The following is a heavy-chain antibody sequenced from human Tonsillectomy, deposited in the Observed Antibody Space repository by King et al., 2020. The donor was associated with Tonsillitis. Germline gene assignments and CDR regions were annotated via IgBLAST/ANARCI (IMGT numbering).Heavy chain of an antibody. CDR2: ISSSASYI. CDR3: ARDKGADYYDSGRGAFDI. V-gene: IGHV3-21*01. Sequence: VQLVESGGVLVKPGGSLRLSCAASGFTFSTFDMNWVRQAPGRGLEWISSISSSASYIYYSESLKGRFTISRDNARRVVYLQMDYLRAEDTALYYCARDKGADYYDSGRGAFDIWGQGTLVTVSS. CDR1: GFTFSTFD. D-gene: IGHD3-22*01. J-gene: IGHJ3*02.